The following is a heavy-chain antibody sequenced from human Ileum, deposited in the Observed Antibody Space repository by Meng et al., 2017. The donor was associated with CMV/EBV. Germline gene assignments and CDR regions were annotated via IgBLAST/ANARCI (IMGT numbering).Heavy chain of an antibody. CDR1: GFTFSSYG. Sequence: GESLKISCAASGFTFSSYGMHWVRQAPGKGLEWVAFIRYDGSNKYYADSVKGRFTISRDSAKNSLYLLMNSLRAEDTAVYYCARGFWDIVIIPASTSTWDYWGQGTVVTVSS. CDR3: ARGFWDIVIIPASTSTWDY. D-gene: IGHD2-2*01. CDR2: IRYDGSNK. J-gene: IGHJ4*02. V-gene: IGHV3-30*02.